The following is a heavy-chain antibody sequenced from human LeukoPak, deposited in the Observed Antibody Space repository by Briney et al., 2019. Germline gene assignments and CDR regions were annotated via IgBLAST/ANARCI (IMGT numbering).Heavy chain of an antibody. J-gene: IGHJ5*02. CDR2: FHPEDGET. Sequence: ASVKVSCKVSGYTLTELSMHWVRQAPGKGLEWMGGFHPEDGETIYAQKFQGRVTMTEGTSTDTAYMELSSLRSEDTAVYYCATRGGDQLLLGYNWFDPWGQGTLVTVSS. CDR1: GYTLTELS. CDR3: ATRGGDQLLLGYNWFDP. V-gene: IGHV1-24*01. D-gene: IGHD2-2*01.